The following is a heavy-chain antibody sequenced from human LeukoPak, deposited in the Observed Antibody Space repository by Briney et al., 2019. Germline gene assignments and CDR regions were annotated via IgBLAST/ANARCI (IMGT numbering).Heavy chain of an antibody. CDR3: ARPSSSSSVDY. Sequence: GGSLRLSCAASGFNFNTYWMSWVRQAPGKGLEWVANINQDGNEKYSVDSVKGRFTISRDNAKSSLYLQMNSLRADDTAVYYCARPSSSSSVDYWGQGTLVTVSS. J-gene: IGHJ4*02. CDR1: GFNFNTYW. CDR2: INQDGNEK. D-gene: IGHD6-6*01. V-gene: IGHV3-7*01.